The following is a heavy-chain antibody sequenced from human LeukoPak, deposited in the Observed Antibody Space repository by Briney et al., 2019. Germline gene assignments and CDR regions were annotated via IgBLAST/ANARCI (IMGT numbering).Heavy chain of an antibody. Sequence: SQTLSLTCAVSGGSISSGGYSWSWIRQPPGKGLEWIGYIYHSGSTYYNPSLKSRVTISVDRSKNQSSLKLSSVTAADTAVYYCARKEMAYDYWGQGTLVTVSS. CDR3: ARKEMAYDY. CDR2: IYHSGST. CDR1: GGSISSGGYS. D-gene: IGHD5-24*01. J-gene: IGHJ4*02. V-gene: IGHV4-30-2*01.